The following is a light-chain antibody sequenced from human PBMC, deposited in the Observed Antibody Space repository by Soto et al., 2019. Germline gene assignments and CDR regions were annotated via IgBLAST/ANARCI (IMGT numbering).Light chain of an antibody. CDR3: ISYTSSNTLI. J-gene: IGLJ2*01. CDR1: SSDVGGYNR. Sequence: QSALTQPPSVSGSPGQSVTISCTGSSSDVGGYNRVSWYQQSPGAAPKLVIYEVSNRPSGVPDHFSGSKSGNTASLTISGLQAEDEADYYCISYTSSNTLIFGGGTKHTVL. V-gene: IGLV2-18*02. CDR2: EVS.